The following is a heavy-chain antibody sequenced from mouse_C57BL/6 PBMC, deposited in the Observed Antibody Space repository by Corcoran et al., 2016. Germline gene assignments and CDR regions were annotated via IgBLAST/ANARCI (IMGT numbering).Heavy chain of an antibody. CDR1: GYTFTTYG. J-gene: IGHJ2*01. Sequence: QIQLVQSGPALKKPGETVKISCKASGYTFTTYGMSWVKQAPGKGLKWMGWINTYSGVPTYADDFTGRFAFSLETSASTAYLQINNLKNEDTATYFCARLRTGTSTLFDYWGQGTTLTVSS. D-gene: IGHD4-1*01. V-gene: IGHV9-3*01. CDR2: INTYSGVP. CDR3: ARLRTGTSTLFDY.